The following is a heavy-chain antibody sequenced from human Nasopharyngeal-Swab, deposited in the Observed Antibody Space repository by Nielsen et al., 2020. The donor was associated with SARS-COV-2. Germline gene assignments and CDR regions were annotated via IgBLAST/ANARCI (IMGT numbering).Heavy chain of an antibody. D-gene: IGHD7-27*01. CDR2: ISYDGSNK. CDR1: GFTFSSYA. V-gene: IGHV3-30-3*01. J-gene: IGHJ3*02. Sequence: GGSLRLSCAASGFTFSSYAMHWVRQAPGKGLEWVAVISYDGSNKYYADSVKGRFTISRDNSKNTLYLQMNSLRAEGTAVYYCARDLGTAGAFDIWGQGTMVTVSS. CDR3: ARDLGTAGAFDI.